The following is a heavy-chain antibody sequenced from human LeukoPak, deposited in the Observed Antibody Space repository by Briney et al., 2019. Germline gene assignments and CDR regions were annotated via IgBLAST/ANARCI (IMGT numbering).Heavy chain of an antibody. CDR3: ARTVDSSSWYYFDY. V-gene: IGHV1-2*02. D-gene: IGHD6-13*01. Sequence: ASVKVSCKASGYTFTGYYMHWVRQAPGQGLEWMGWINPNSGGTNYAQKFQGRVTMTRDTSISTAYMELSRLRSDDTAVYYCARTVDSSSWYYFDYWGQGTLVTVSS. CDR2: INPNSGGT. J-gene: IGHJ4*02. CDR1: GYTFTGYY.